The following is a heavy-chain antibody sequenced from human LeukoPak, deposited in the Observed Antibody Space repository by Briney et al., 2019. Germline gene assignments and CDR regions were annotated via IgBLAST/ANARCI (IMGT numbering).Heavy chain of an antibody. CDR1: GFTFSSYW. J-gene: IGHJ1*01. CDR2: IKQDGSEK. V-gene: IGHV3-7*01. D-gene: IGHD2-15*01. CDR3: ARDSRGGNRPFQY. Sequence: GGSPRLSCAASGFTFSSYWMSWVRQAPGKGLEWVANIKQDGSEKYYVDSVKGRFTISRDNAKNSLYLQMNSLRAEDTAVYYCARDSRGGNRPFQYWGQGTLVTVSS.